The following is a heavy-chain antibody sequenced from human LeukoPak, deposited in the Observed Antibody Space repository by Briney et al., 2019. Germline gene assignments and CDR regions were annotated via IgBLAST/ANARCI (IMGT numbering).Heavy chain of an antibody. Sequence: SSETLSLTCTVSGGSISSYYWSWIRQHPGMGLEWIGYIHHSGSAYYNPSLKSRVTISVDTSKNQFSLKLSSVTAADTATYYCARAGGGRFDPWGQGNLVIVSS. CDR3: ARAGGGRFDP. D-gene: IGHD3-10*01. CDR2: IHHSGSA. J-gene: IGHJ5*02. V-gene: IGHV4-59*06. CDR1: GGSISSYY.